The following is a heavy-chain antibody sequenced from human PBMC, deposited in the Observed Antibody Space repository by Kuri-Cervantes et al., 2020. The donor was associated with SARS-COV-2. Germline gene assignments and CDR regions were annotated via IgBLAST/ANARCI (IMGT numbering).Heavy chain of an antibody. Sequence: ASVKVSCKASGYTFTSYGISWVRQAPGQGLEWMGGISAYNGNTSYAKKFQGRVTMTRDTSTSTVYMELSSLRSEDTAVYYCARGQRSCSSTSCYTGVQYYYYYYGMDVWGQGTTVTVSS. D-gene: IGHD2-2*02. V-gene: IGHV1-18*01. CDR3: ARGQRSCSSTSCYTGVQYYYYYYGMDV. CDR2: ISAYNGNT. CDR1: GYTFTSYG. J-gene: IGHJ6*02.